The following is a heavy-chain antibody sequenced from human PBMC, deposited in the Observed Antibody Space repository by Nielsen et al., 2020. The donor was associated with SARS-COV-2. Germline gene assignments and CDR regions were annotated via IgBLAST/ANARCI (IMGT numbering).Heavy chain of an antibody. CDR1: GGSISSSSYY. V-gene: IGHV4-39*01. J-gene: IGHJ4*02. D-gene: IGHD3-10*01. CDR3: ASTFQVLLWFGGPAHFDY. Sequence: SETLSLTCTVSGGSISSSSYYWGWIRQPPGKGLEWIGSIYYSGSTYYNPSLKSRVTISVDTSKNQFSLKLSSVTAADTAVYYCASTFQVLLWFGGPAHFDYWGQGTLVTVSS. CDR2: IYYSGST.